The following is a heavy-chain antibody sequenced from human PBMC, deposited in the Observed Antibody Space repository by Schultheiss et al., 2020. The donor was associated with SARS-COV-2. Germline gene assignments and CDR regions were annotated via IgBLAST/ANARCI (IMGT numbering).Heavy chain of an antibody. D-gene: IGHD3-10*02. V-gene: IGHV4-61*08. CDR3: AKDRSYYVFYYYGMDV. Sequence: SETLSLTCTVSGGSISSGGYYWSWIRQPPGKGLEWIGYIYYSGSTNYNPSLKSRVTISVDTSKNQFSLKLSSVTAADTAVYYCAKDRSYYVFYYYGMDVWGQGTTVTVSS. J-gene: IGHJ6*02. CDR2: IYYSGST. CDR1: GGSISSGGYY.